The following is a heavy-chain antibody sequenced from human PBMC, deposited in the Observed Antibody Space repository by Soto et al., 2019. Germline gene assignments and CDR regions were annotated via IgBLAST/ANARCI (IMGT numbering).Heavy chain of an antibody. Sequence: SVKVSCKASGGTCSSYAISWVRQAPGQGLEWMGGIIPIFGTANYAQKFQGRVTITADESTSTAYMELSSLRSEDTAVYYCARDIVVVVAARSPYYYYGMDVWGQGTTVTVSS. D-gene: IGHD2-15*01. J-gene: IGHJ6*02. CDR3: ARDIVVVVAARSPYYYYGMDV. CDR2: IIPIFGTA. CDR1: GGTCSSYA. V-gene: IGHV1-69*13.